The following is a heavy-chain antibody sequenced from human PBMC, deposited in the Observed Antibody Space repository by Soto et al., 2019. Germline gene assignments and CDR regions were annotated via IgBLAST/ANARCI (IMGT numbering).Heavy chain of an antibody. Sequence: SVTLSLTCTVTGGSISSYYWSWIRQPPGKGLEWIGYIYYSGSTNYNPSLKSRVTISVDTSKNQFSLKLSSVTAADTAVYYCARGRPDLITIFGVVIIGPFDYWGQGTLVTVS. CDR1: GGSISSYY. D-gene: IGHD3-3*01. J-gene: IGHJ4*02. CDR2: IYYSGST. CDR3: ARGRPDLITIFGVVIIGPFDY. V-gene: IGHV4-59*01.